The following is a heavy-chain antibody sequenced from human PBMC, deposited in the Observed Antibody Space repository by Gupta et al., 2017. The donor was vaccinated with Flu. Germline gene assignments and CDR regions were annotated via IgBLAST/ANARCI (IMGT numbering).Heavy chain of an antibody. V-gene: IGHV3-21*01. D-gene: IGHD3-3*01. CDR3: ARDFIRHYDFWSPSATYYGMDV. J-gene: IGHJ6*02. CDR2: ISSSSSYI. CDR1: GFTFSSYS. Sequence: EVQLVESGGGLVKPGGSLRLSCAASGFTFSSYSMNWVRQAPGKGLEWVSSISSSSSYIYYADSVKGRFTISRDNAKNSLYLQMNSLRAEDTAVYYCARDFIRHYDFWSPSATYYGMDVWGQGTTVTVSS.